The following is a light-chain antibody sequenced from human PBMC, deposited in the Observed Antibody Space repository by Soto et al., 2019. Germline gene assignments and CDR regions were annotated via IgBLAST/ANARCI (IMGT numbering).Light chain of an antibody. CDR2: DAS. CDR1: QGISSA. Sequence: AIQLTQSPSSLSASVGDRVTITCRASQGISSALAWYQQKPGKAPKLLIYDASSLESGVPSRFSGSGSGTDFTLTISSLQAEDVAVYYCQQYYSTPQTFGQGTKLEIK. V-gene: IGKV1-13*02. J-gene: IGKJ2*01. CDR3: QQYYSTPQT.